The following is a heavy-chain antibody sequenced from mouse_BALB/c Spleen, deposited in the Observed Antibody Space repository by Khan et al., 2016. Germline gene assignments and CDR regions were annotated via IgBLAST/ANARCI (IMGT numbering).Heavy chain of an antibody. Sequence: VQLQESGPSFVKPSQTLSLTCSAAGDSITSGYRIWIRKFPGNRLEYMGYISHSGCTYNNPSRKSRISTTRDTSKHQYYLQLNSVTTEDTATYYCARYDGSSYVRGMDYWGQGTSVTVSS. V-gene: IGHV3-8*02. CDR3: ARYDGSSYVRGMDY. D-gene: IGHD1-1*01. J-gene: IGHJ4*01. CDR1: GDSITSGY. CDR2: ISHSGCT.